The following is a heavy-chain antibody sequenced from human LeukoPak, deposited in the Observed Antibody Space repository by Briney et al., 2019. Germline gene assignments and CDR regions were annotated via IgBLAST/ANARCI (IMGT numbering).Heavy chain of an antibody. J-gene: IGHJ4*02. CDR3: ARVPSSSWYDYFDY. Sequence: ASVKVSCKASGNTFTSYAITWVRRAPGQGLERMGWISAYNGNTNYAQKLQGRVTMTTDTSTSTAYMELRSLRSDDTAVYYCARVPSSSWYDYFDYWGQGTLVTVSS. CDR1: GNTFTSYA. CDR2: ISAYNGNT. D-gene: IGHD6-13*01. V-gene: IGHV1-18*01.